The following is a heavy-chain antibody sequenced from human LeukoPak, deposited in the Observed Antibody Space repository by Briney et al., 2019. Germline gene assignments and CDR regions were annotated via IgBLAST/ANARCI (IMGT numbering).Heavy chain of an antibody. D-gene: IGHD6-13*01. CDR1: GGSISSGSYY. Sequence: SETLSLTCTVSGGSISSGSYYWGWIRQPPGKGLEWIGSIYYSGSTYYNPSLKSRVTISVDTSKNQFSLKLSSVTAADTAVYYCAREGTGYSSSWPYAFDIWGQGTMVTVSS. J-gene: IGHJ3*02. V-gene: IGHV4-39*07. CDR3: AREGTGYSSSWPYAFDI. CDR2: IYYSGST.